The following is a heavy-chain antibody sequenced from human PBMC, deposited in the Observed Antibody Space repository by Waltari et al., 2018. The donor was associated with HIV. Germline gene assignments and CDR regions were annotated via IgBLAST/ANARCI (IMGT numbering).Heavy chain of an antibody. D-gene: IGHD3-10*01. V-gene: IGHV4-34*01. CDR1: GGSLGGYY. Sequence: HVQLQQLGAGLVKPSETLSLTCAVYGGSLGGYYWSWIRQSPGRGLEWIGEIDHSGTSTDNPALRRRVTQSVDTFKNRFSMRLRFATAADTAVYYCSRLKVYGRAPPYFQPWGQGPLVTGSS. CDR2: IDHSGTS. CDR3: SRLKVYGRAPPYFQP. J-gene: IGHJ1*01.